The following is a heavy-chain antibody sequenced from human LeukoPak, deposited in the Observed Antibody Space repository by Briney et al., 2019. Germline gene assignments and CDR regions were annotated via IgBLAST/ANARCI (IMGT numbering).Heavy chain of an antibody. J-gene: IGHJ5*02. V-gene: IGHV1-2*02. CDR1: GYTFTGYY. CDR2: INPNSGGT. D-gene: IGHD2-2*01. Sequence: ASVKVSCKASGYTFTGYYMHWVRQAPGQGLEWMGWINPNSGGTNYAQKLQGRVTMTRDTSISTAYMELSRLRSDDTAVYYCARERGRTEVVVVPAATFDPWGQGTLVTVSS. CDR3: ARERGRTEVVVVPAATFDP.